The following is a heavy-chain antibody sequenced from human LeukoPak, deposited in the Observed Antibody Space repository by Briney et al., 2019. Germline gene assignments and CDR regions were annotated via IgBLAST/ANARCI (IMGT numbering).Heavy chain of an antibody. V-gene: IGHV4-39*01. D-gene: IGHD3-10*01. CDR2: IYYSGST. CDR1: GGSIYSSSYY. CDR3: ARTSYYGSGSYDY. J-gene: IGHJ4*02. Sequence: SETLSLTCTVSGGSIYSSSYYWGWIRQSPGKGLEWIGSIYYSGSTYYNPSLKSRVTISVDASKNQFSLKLTSVTAADTAVYYCARTSYYGSGSYDYWGQGTLVTVSS.